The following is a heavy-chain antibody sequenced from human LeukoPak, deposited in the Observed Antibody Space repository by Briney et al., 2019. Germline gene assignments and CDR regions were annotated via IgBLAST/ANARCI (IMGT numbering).Heavy chain of an antibody. CDR3: AKVRGTYRSYWYFDH. V-gene: IGHV1-24*01. D-gene: IGHD3-16*02. CDR1: GYMLTEIS. J-gene: IGHJ2*01. CDR2: YDPETASI. Sequence: ASVKVSCKIGGYMLTEISMHWVRQAPGKGPEWMGGYDPETASIIYAQKFLGRLTLTEDTTTDTSYLELSSLTSDDTAVYYCAKVRGTYRSYWYFDHWGRGTLVSVSS.